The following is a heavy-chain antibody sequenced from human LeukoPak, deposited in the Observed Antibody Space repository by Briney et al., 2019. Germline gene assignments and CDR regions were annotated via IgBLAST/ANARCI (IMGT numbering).Heavy chain of an antibody. CDR1: GFTFDDYG. Sequence: GGSLRLSCAASGFTFDDYGMSWVRQAPGKGLEWVSGINWNGGSTGYADSVKGRFTISRDNAKNSLYLQMNSLRAEDTALYYCARGRCGDYEGAVDYWGQGTLVTVSS. CDR2: INWNGGST. D-gene: IGHD4-17*01. CDR3: ARGRCGDYEGAVDY. V-gene: IGHV3-20*04. J-gene: IGHJ4*02.